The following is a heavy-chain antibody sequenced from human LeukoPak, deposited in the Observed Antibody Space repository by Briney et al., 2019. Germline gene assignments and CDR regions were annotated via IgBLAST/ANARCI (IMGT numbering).Heavy chain of an antibody. CDR1: GYSISSGYY. CDR3: ARQLRGRFDP. Sequence: SETLSLTCTVSGYSISSGYYWGWIRQPPGQGLEWIGSIYHSGSTNYNPSLKSRVTISVDTSKNQFSLKLSSVTAADTAVYYCARQLRGRFDPWGQGTLVTVSS. CDR2: IYHSGST. D-gene: IGHD1-26*01. V-gene: IGHV4-38-2*02. J-gene: IGHJ5*02.